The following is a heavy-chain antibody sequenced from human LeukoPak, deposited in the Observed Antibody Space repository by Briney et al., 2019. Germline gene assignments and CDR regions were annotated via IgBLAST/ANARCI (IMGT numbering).Heavy chain of an antibody. CDR2: IYASGST. CDR3: AREVNGGFEKGD. J-gene: IGHJ4*02. V-gene: IGHV4-4*07. D-gene: IGHD3-10*01. Sequence: SETLSLTCTVSGGSISIYYWTWIRQPAGKGLEWIGRIYASGSTNYNPSLKSRVTMSIDTSNNQFSLNLTSVTAADTAVYYCAREVNGGFEKGDWGQGTLVTVSS. CDR1: GGSISIYY.